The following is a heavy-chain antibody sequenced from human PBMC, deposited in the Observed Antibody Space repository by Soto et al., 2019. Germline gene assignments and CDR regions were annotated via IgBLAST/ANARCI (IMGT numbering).Heavy chain of an antibody. CDR2: ISSSSRTT. V-gene: IGHV3-48*01. D-gene: IGHD3-16*01. CDR3: ARGRLETIYYFDY. CDR1: GFTFSRYS. J-gene: IGHJ4*02. Sequence: LRLSCAASGFTFSRYSMNWVRQAPGKGLEWVSYISSSSRTTYYADSVKGRFTISRDNAKNSLYLQMNSLRAEDTALYYCARGRLETIYYFDYWGQGTLVTVSS.